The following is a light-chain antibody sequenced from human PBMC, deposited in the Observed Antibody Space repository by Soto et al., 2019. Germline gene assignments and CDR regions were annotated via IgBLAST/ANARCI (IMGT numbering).Light chain of an antibody. J-gene: IGKJ1*01. CDR1: QSVSSTY. V-gene: IGKV3-20*01. Sequence: EIVLTQSPSTLSLSPGERATLSCRASQSVSSTYLAWYQQKPGQAPRLLIYAASSRATGIPDRFSGSGSGTDFTLSISRLEPDDFAVYYCHQYGSSPQTFGQGTKVEIK. CDR3: HQYGSSPQT. CDR2: AAS.